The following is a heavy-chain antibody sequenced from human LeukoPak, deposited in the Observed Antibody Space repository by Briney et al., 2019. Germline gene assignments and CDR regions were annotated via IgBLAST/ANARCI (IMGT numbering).Heavy chain of an antibody. V-gene: IGHV4-31*03. CDR1: GGSISSGGYY. CDR3: ARAPFYYGRAAGAFDI. Sequence: PSQTLSLTCTVSGGSISSGGYYWSWIRQHPGKGLEWIGYIYYSGSTYYNPSLKSRVTISVDTSKNQFSLKLSSVTAADTAVYYCARAPFYYGRAAGAFDIWGQGTMVTVSS. J-gene: IGHJ3*02. CDR2: IYYSGST. D-gene: IGHD3-22*01.